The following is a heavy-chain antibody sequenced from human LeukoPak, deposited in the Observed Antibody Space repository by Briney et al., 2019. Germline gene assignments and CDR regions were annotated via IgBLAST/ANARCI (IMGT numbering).Heavy chain of an antibody. CDR3: ASHEVNYYDSSGYYYVN. Sequence: SETLSLTCTVSGGSISSYYWSWIRQPAGKGLEWIGRISTSGSTNYNPSLKSRVTMSVDTSKNQFSLKLSSVTAADTAVYYCASHEVNYYDSSGYYYVNWGQGTLVTVS. J-gene: IGHJ4*02. V-gene: IGHV4-4*07. CDR2: ISTSGST. D-gene: IGHD3-22*01. CDR1: GGSISSYY.